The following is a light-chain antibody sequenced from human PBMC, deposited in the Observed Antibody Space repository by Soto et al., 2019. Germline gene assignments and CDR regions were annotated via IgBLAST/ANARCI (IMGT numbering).Light chain of an antibody. Sequence: DIQMTQDPSSLSVSVGDRVTITCRASQSIGGFLNWYQQKLGKAPKLLIYAASTLESGVPSRFSATVSGTEFSLTITSLQPEDFATYYCQQLFDSPITFGQGTRLEIK. CDR2: AAS. V-gene: IGKV1-39*01. J-gene: IGKJ5*01. CDR1: QSIGGF. CDR3: QQLFDSPIT.